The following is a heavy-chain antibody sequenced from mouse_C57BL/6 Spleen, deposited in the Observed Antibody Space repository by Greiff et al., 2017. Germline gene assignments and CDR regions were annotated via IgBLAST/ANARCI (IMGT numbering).Heavy chain of an antibody. CDR2: INPDSSTI. Sequence: AAAGIAFSRYWMSWVRRAPGKGLEWIGEINPDSSTINYAPSLKDKFIISRDNAKNTLYLQMSKVRSEDTALYYCARPDFITTVWYFDVWGTGTTVTVSS. J-gene: IGHJ1*03. V-gene: IGHV4-1*01. CDR1: GIAFSRYW. CDR3: ARPDFITTVWYFDV. D-gene: IGHD1-1*01.